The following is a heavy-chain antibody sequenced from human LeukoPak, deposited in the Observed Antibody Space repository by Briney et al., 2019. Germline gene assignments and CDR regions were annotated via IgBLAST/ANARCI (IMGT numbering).Heavy chain of an antibody. J-gene: IGHJ4*02. V-gene: IGHV1-8*01. CDR2: MNPNSGNT. Sequence: ASVKVSCKASGYTFTSYDINWVRQATGQGLEWMGWMNPNSGNTGYAQKFQGRVTMTRNTSISTAYMELSSLRSEDTAVYYCATKHQSYNYDLLTGELDYWGQGTLVTVSS. D-gene: IGHD3-9*01. CDR3: ATKHQSYNYDLLTGELDY. CDR1: GYTFTSYD.